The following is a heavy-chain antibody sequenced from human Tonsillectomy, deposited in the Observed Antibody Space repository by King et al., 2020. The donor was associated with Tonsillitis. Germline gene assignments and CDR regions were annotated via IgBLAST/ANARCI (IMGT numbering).Heavy chain of an antibody. CDR1: GYTFTNYD. J-gene: IGHJ4*02. CDR2: MDPSTGDA. CDR3: ARGVDF. V-gene: IGHV1-8*02. Sequence: VQLVESGAEVKKPGASVKVSCTASGYTFTNYDINWVRQGTGQGLEWMGWMDPSTGDAHYSQKFQGRVAMTRNTSISTAFLEVRSLRSEDTAVYYCARGVDFWGQGTLVTVSS.